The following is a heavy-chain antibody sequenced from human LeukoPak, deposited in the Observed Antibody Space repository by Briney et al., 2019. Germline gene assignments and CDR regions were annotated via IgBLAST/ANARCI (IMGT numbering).Heavy chain of an antibody. CDR1: GFTSSSYG. CDR3: AKDADYYDSSGYWDY. CDR2: IRYDGSNK. V-gene: IGHV3-30*02. J-gene: IGHJ4*02. Sequence: GGSLRLSCAASGFTSSSYGMHWVRQAPGKGLEWVAFIRYDGSNKYCADSVKGRFTISRDNSKNTLYLQMNSLRAEDTAVYYCAKDADYYDSSGYWDYWGQGTLVTVSS. D-gene: IGHD3-22*01.